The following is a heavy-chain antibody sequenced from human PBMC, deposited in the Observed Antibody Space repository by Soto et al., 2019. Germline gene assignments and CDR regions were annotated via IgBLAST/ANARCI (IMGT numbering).Heavy chain of an antibody. Sequence: GGSLRLSCAASGFTFSSYAMSWVRQAPGKGLEWVSAISGSGGSTYYADSVKGRFTISRDNSKNTLYLQMNSLRAEDTAVYYGADYYDSSGYYYFDYWGQGTLVTVSS. V-gene: IGHV3-23*01. CDR3: ADYYDSSGYYYFDY. CDR1: GFTFSSYA. D-gene: IGHD3-22*01. CDR2: ISGSGGST. J-gene: IGHJ4*02.